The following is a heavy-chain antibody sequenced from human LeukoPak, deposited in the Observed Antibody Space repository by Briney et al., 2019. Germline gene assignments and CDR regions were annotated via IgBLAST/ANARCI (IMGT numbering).Heavy chain of an antibody. J-gene: IGHJ4*02. CDR3: ARNSANLIFHDSGYFDY. Sequence: SGGSLRLSCAASGFTFSSYWMYWVRQAPGKGLVWVSRTNSDGSSTSYADSVKGRFTISRDNAKNSLYLQMNSLRAEDTAVYSCARNSANLIFHDSGYFDYWGQGTLLTVSS. CDR1: GFTFSSYW. V-gene: IGHV3-74*01. CDR2: TNSDGSST. D-gene: IGHD3-22*01.